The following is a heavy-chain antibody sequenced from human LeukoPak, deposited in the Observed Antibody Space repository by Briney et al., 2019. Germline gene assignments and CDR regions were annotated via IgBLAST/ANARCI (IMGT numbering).Heavy chain of an antibody. J-gene: IGHJ4*02. CDR1: GFTVSNNY. V-gene: IGHV3-53*01. D-gene: IGHD4-17*01. CDR3: AKGRGTAVTSAANY. CDR2: IYSGGST. Sequence: GGSLRLSCAASGFTVSNNYMSWVRQAPGKGLEWVSVIYSGGSTYYADSVKGRFTISRDKDKNTVYLQMNSLRAEDTAVYYCAKGRGTAVTSAANYWGQGTLVTVSS.